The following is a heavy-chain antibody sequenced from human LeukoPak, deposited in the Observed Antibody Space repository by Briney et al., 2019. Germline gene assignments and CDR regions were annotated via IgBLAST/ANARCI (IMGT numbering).Heavy chain of an antibody. Sequence: SETLSLTCTVSGGSISSYYWSWIRQPAGKGLEWIGRIYTSGSTSYNPSLKSRVTMSVDTSKNQFSLKLSSVTAADTAVYYCAREMDSSGYSAFDYWGQGTLVTVSS. J-gene: IGHJ4*02. V-gene: IGHV4-4*07. D-gene: IGHD3-22*01. CDR3: AREMDSSGYSAFDY. CDR2: IYTSGST. CDR1: GGSISSYY.